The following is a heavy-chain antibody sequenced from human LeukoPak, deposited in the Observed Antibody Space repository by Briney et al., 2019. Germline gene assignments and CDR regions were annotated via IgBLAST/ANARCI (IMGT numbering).Heavy chain of an antibody. CDR3: ARKRILWKNDYFDY. J-gene: IGHJ4*02. D-gene: IGHD1-1*01. CDR2: IYYSGST. CDR1: GGSISSSSYY. Sequence: PSETLSLTCTVSGGSISSSSYYWGWIRQPPGKGLEWIGSIYYSGSTYYNPSLKSRVTISVDTSKNQFSLKLSSVTAADTAVYYCARKRILWKNDYFDYWGQGTLVTVSS. V-gene: IGHV4-39*01.